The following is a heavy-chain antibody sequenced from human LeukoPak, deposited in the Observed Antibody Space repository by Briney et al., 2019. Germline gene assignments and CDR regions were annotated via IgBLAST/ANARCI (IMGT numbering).Heavy chain of an antibody. D-gene: IGHD3-10*01. CDR3: AKDHGSGSSLLY. Sequence: GGSLRLSCAASGFTFSSYGMHWVRQAPGKGLEWVAVISYDGSNKYYADSVKGRFTISRDNSKNTLYLQMNSLRAEDTAVYYCAKDHGSGSSLLYWGQGTLVTVSS. CDR1: GFTFSSYG. V-gene: IGHV3-30*18. CDR2: ISYDGSNK. J-gene: IGHJ4*02.